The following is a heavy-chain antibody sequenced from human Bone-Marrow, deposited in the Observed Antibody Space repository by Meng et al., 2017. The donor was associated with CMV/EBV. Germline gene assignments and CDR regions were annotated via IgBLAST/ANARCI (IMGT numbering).Heavy chain of an antibody. Sequence: GGSLRLSCAGSGFTFSSYEMNWVRQAPGKGLEWVSHISSSGSFVYYADSVKGRFTTSRDDAKNSLYLQMSSLRAEDTAVDYCARWWWSLDHWGQGTLVTVSS. CDR1: GFTFSSYE. D-gene: IGHD2-15*01. CDR3: ARWWWSLDH. V-gene: IGHV3-48*03. CDR2: ISSSGSFV. J-gene: IGHJ4*02.